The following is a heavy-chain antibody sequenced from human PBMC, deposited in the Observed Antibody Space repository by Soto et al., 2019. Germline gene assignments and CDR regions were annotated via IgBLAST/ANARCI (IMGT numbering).Heavy chain of an antibody. V-gene: IGHV4-31*03. CDR2: IYYSGST. D-gene: IGHD4-17*01. CDR3: ASLRGREDDY. CDR1: GGSISSGGYY. J-gene: IGHJ4*02. Sequence: QVQLQESGPGLVKPSQTLSLTCTVSGGSISSGGYYWSWIRQHPGKGLEWIGYIYYSGSTYYNPSLKSRVTISVDTSQNRLALKLRSVTAADTAVYYCASLRGREDDYRGQGTLVTVSS.